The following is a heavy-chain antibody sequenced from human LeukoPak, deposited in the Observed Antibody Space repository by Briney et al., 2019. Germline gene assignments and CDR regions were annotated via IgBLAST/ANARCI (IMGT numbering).Heavy chain of an antibody. CDR3: ARDTAFGEPYFDY. Sequence: ASVKVSCKASGGTFSSYAISWVRQAPGQGLEWMGGIIPIFGTANYAQKFQGRVTITTDESTSTAYMELSSLRSEDTAVYYCARDTAFGEPYFDYWGQGTLVTVSS. CDR2: IIPIFGTA. D-gene: IGHD3-10*01. J-gene: IGHJ4*02. CDR1: GGTFSSYA. V-gene: IGHV1-69*05.